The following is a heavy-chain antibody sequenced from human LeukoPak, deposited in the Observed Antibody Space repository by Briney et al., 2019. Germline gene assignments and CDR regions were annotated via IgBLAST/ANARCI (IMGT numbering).Heavy chain of an antibody. CDR1: GGSISSYY. J-gene: IGHJ4*02. CDR3: ARDGGSSSWYGFDY. CDR2: IYYSGST. D-gene: IGHD6-13*01. Sequence: PSETLSLTCTVSGGSISSYYWSWIRQPPGKGLEWIGYIYYSGSTNYNPSLKSRVTISVDTSKNQFSLKLSSVTAADTAVYYCARDGGSSSWYGFDYWGQGTLVTVSS. V-gene: IGHV4-59*01.